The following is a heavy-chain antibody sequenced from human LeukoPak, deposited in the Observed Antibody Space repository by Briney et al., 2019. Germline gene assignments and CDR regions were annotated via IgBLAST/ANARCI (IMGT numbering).Heavy chain of an antibody. CDR2: ISGSSGST. CDR3: AKDSDCSSTNCYPDY. V-gene: IGHV3-23*01. CDR1: GFTFSSSA. D-gene: IGHD2-2*01. Sequence: PGGSLRLSXAASGFTFSSSAMSWVRQAPGKGLEWVSAISGSSGSTYYADSVKGRFTISRDNSKNTLYLQMNSLRAEDTAVYYCAKDSDCSSTNCYPDYWGQGTLVTASS. J-gene: IGHJ4*02.